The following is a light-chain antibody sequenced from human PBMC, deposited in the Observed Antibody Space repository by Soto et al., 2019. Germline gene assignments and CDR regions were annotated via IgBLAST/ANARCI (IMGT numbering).Light chain of an antibody. CDR2: GAS. CDR1: QGINKD. CDR3: LQHSSFPRT. J-gene: IGKJ2*01. V-gene: IGKV1-17*03. Sequence: DIQMTQSPSVMSASVGDRVTITCRASQGINKDLVWFQQKPGKVPKRLIYGASSLQNGVPSRFSGSGSGTEFTLTIDNLQPEDFATYYCLQHSSFPRTFGQGTKLDFK.